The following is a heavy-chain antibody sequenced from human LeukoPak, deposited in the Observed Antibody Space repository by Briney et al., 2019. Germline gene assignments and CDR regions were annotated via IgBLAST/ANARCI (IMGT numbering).Heavy chain of an antibody. Sequence: PGGSLRLSCAASGFTFSSFGMHWVRQAPGKGLEWVAAIWDDENNKYYADSVKGRFTISRDNSKNTLYLQMNSLRAADTAVYYCAKDGGSSSPYYFDYWGQGTLVSVSS. CDR2: IWDDENNK. CDR1: GFTFSSFG. CDR3: AKDGGSSSPYYFDY. J-gene: IGHJ4*02. D-gene: IGHD6-6*01. V-gene: IGHV3-33*06.